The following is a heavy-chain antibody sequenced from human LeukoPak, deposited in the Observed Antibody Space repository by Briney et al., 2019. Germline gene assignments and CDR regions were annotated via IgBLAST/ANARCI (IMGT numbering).Heavy chain of an antibody. CDR3: ARDHNSGSCLFDY. V-gene: IGHV1-2*02. CDR2: INPNSGGT. D-gene: IGHD1-26*01. Sequence: ASVKVSCKASGYTFTGYYMHWVRQAPGQGLEWMGWINPNSGGTNYAQKLQGRVTMTTDTSTSTAYMELRSLRSDDTAVYYCARDHNSGSCLFDYWGQGTLVTVSS. CDR1: GYTFTGYY. J-gene: IGHJ4*02.